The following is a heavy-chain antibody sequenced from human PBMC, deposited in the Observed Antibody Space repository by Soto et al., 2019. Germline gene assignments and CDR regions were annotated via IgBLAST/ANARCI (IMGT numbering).Heavy chain of an antibody. CDR1: GYTFTRYG. V-gene: IGHV1-18*01. CDR2: ISAYNGNT. D-gene: IGHD2-2*01. J-gene: IGHJ4*02. Sequence: ASVKVYCKTSGYTFTRYGISWVRQDPGQGLEWMGWISAYNGNTNYAQKLQGRVTMTTDTSTSTAYMELRSLRSDDTAVYYCATVVPAAMYFDYWGQGTLVTVPQ. CDR3: ATVVPAAMYFDY.